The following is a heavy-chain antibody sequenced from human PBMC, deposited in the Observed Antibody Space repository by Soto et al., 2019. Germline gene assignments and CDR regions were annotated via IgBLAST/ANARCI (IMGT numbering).Heavy chain of an antibody. Sequence: TCGVSGDSITTYKWWTWVRQTPGKGLEWIGEIYDSGNTRYNPSLKSRVTISKDTSKNELSLKLSSVTVADTAVYYCATCQLGEYYYAMDIWGQGTTVTVSS. J-gene: IGHJ6*02. CDR2: IYDSGNT. D-gene: IGHD7-27*01. V-gene: IGHV4-4*02. CDR3: ATCQLGEYYYAMDI. CDR1: GDSITTYKW.